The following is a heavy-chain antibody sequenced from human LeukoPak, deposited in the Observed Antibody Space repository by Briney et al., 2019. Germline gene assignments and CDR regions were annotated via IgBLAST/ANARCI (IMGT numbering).Heavy chain of an antibody. V-gene: IGHV4-59*01. J-gene: IGHJ3*02. CDR1: GGSISSYY. D-gene: IGHD6-13*01. CDR2: IYYSGST. Sequence: SETLSLTCTVSGGSISSYYWSWIRQPPGKGLEWIGYIYYSGSTNYNPSLKSRVTISVDTSKNQFSLKLSSVTAADTAVYYCARGGCSSSWCAFDIWGQGTMVTVSS. CDR3: ARGGCSSSWCAFDI.